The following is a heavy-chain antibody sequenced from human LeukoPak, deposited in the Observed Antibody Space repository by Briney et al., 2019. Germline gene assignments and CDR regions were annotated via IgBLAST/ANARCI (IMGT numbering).Heavy chain of an antibody. CDR3: ARVRRIQLWETYDY. D-gene: IGHD5-18*01. CDR1: GFNFSIYW. J-gene: IGHJ4*02. Sequence: PGGSLRLSCAASGFNFSIYWMSWVRQAPGRGLEWVANIKEDGSEKYYVDSVKGRFTISRDNAKNSLFLQMNSLRAEDTAVYYCARVRRIQLWETYDYWGQGTLVTVSS. V-gene: IGHV3-7*01. CDR2: IKEDGSEK.